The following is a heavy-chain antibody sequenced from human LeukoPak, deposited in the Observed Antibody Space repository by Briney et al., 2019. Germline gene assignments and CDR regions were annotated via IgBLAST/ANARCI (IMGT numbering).Heavy chain of an antibody. CDR1: GYTFTSYG. CDR3: ARAGYDYAWGSYREFDY. J-gene: IGHJ4*02. Sequence: ASVKVSCKASGYTFTSYGISWVRQAPGQGLEWMGWISAYNGNTNYAQKLQGRVTMTTDTSTSTAYMELRSLRSDDTAVYYCARAGYDYAWGSYREFDYWGQGTLVTVSS. CDR2: ISAYNGNT. V-gene: IGHV1-18*01. D-gene: IGHD3-16*02.